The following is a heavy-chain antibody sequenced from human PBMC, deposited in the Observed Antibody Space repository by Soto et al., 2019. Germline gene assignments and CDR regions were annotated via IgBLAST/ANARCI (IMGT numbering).Heavy chain of an antibody. CDR2: IWYDGSNK. CDR1: GFSFSTHG. Sequence: QVQLVESGGGVVQSGRSLRLSCAASGFSFSTHGMHWVRQAPGKGLEWVALIWYDGSNKYYPDSVKGRFTISRDNSKNTLYLQMNSLRAEDTAVYYCAREGYDGDSRVYFDYWGQGTLVTVSS. J-gene: IGHJ4*02. CDR3: AREGYDGDSRVYFDY. D-gene: IGHD4-17*01. V-gene: IGHV3-33*01.